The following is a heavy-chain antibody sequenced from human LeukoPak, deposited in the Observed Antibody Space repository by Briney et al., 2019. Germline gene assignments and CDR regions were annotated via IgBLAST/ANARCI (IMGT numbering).Heavy chain of an antibody. CDR2: INPSGRRP. V-gene: IGHV1-46*01. CDR3: ARTLAAARDY. J-gene: IGHJ4*02. D-gene: IGHD6-13*01. Sequence: ASVKVSCKASGYTVTSYYMHWGRQAPGQGVEWMGIINPSGRRPTYPPQFHHRVPIPSDTSTTTVSMQLSNLRSEDTAVYYCARTLAAARDYWGQGTLVTVSS. CDR1: GYTVTSYY.